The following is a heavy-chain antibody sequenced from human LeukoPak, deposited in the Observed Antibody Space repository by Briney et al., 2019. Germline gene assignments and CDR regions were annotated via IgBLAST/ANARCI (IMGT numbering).Heavy chain of an antibody. Sequence: PGGSLRLSCAASGFTFSTYAMKWVRQAPGKGLEWVSYISSSSSTIYYEDSVKGRFTISRDNAKNSLYLQMNSLRAEDTAVYYCARGLDFWSGSYDYWGQGTLVTVSS. V-gene: IGHV3-48*01. CDR3: ARGLDFWSGSYDY. CDR2: ISSSSSTI. D-gene: IGHD3-3*01. CDR1: GFTFSTYA. J-gene: IGHJ4*02.